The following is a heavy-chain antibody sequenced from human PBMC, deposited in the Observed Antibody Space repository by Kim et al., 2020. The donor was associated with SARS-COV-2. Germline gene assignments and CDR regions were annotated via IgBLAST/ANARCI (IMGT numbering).Heavy chain of an antibody. J-gene: IGHJ6*02. CDR3: ARGGIAAAGYYYYYYGMDV. D-gene: IGHD6-13*01. V-gene: IGHV3-48*03. Sequence: GRFTISRDNAKNSLYLQMNSLRAEDTAVYYCARGGIAAAGYYYYYYGMDVWGQGTTVTVSS.